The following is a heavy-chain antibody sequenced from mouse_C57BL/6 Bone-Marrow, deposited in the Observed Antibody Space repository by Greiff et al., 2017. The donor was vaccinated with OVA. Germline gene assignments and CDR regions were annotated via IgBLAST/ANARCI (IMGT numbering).Heavy chain of an antibody. CDR1: GYTFTSYG. Sequence: QVQLQQSGAELARPGASVKLSCKASGYTFTSYGISWVKQRAGQGLEWIGEIYPRSGNTYYNEKFKGKATLTADKSSSTAYMELRSLTSEDSAVYFCARSRLIEKFAYWGQGTLVTVSA. CDR3: ARSRLIEKFAY. V-gene: IGHV1-81*01. CDR2: IYPRSGNT. J-gene: IGHJ3*01.